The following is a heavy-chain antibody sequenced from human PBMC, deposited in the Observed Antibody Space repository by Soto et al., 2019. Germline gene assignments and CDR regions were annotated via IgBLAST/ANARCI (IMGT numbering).Heavy chain of an antibody. J-gene: IGHJ3*02. Sequence: ASVKVSCKASGYTFTGYYMHWVRQAPGQGLEWMGWINPNSGGTNYAQKFQGWVTMTRDTCISTAYMELSRMRSDDTAGYYCAWLVALTAAMGSNQADAFDIWEQGTMVTGSS. CDR3: AWLVALTAAMGSNQADAFDI. V-gene: IGHV1-2*04. CDR1: GYTFTGYY. CDR2: INPNSGGT. D-gene: IGHD2-2*01.